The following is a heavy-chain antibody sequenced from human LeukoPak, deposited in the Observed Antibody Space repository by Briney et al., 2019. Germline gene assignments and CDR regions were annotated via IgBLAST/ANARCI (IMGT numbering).Heavy chain of an antibody. CDR3: AGVSSSSCYFAFDI. CDR2: IYYSGST. J-gene: IGHJ3*02. V-gene: IGHV4-59*01. Sequence: PSETLSLTCTVSGGSISSYYWSWIRHPPGKGREWTGYIYYSGSTNNNPSLKSRATISVDTSKNQFSLKLSSVTAADTVVYFCAGVSSSSCYFAFDIWGQGTMVTVSS. D-gene: IGHD6-13*01. CDR1: GGSISSYY.